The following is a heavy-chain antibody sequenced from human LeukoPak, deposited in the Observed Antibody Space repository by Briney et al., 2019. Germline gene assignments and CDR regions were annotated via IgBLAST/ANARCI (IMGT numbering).Heavy chain of an antibody. J-gene: IGHJ5*02. CDR3: ASLPHCSSTSCYEGWFDP. CDR2: IYYSGST. V-gene: IGHV4-59*08. Sequence: SETLSLTCTVSGGSISSYYWSWIRQPPGKGLEWIGYIYYSGSTNYNPSLKSRVTISVDTSKSQFSLKLSSVTAADTAVYYCASLPHCSSTSCYEGWFDPWGQGTLVTVSS. D-gene: IGHD2-2*01. CDR1: GGSISSYY.